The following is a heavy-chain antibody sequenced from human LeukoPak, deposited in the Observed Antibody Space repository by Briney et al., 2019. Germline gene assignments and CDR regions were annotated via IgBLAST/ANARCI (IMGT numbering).Heavy chain of an antibody. V-gene: IGHV3-7*01. CDR1: GFTFSSYG. CDR3: VRPELPGWSVLFDF. J-gene: IGHJ4*02. D-gene: IGHD2-15*01. Sequence: GGSLRLSCAASGFTFSSYGMHWVRQAPGKGLEWVANINEEGSEKYYADSVKGRFTISRDNAKNSLFLQMNSLRAEDTAVYYCVRPELPGWSVLFDFWGQGTLVTVSS. CDR2: INEEGSEK.